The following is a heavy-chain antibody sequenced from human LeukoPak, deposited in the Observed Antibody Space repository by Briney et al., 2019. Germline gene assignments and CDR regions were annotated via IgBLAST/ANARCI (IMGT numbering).Heavy chain of an antibody. J-gene: IGHJ5*02. Sequence: SGTLSLTCAVSGVSISSSNWWSWVRQPPGQGLGWMGEIYHSGRTNYNPSLKRRITITEEKSKIQFSLKLSSVTAADTAVYYCARIYVDTAMVRWFDPWGQGTLVTVSS. CDR3: ARIYVDTAMVRWFDP. V-gene: IGHV4-4*02. D-gene: IGHD5-18*01. CDR2: IYHSGRT. CDR1: GVSISSSNW.